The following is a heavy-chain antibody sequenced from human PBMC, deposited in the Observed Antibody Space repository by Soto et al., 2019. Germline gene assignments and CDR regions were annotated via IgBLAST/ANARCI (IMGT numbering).Heavy chain of an antibody. CDR1: GFTFSSYG. CDR2: ISSDGSNK. Sequence: QMQLVESGGGVVQPGRSLRLSCAASGFTFSSYGIHWVRQAPGKGLEWVALISSDGSNKYYADSVEGRFTISRDNSKNTLYLQMGGLRGEDTAVYYCAKQHGPGNYYQYGMDVWGPGTTVTVSS. CDR3: AKQHGPGNYYQYGMDV. V-gene: IGHV3-30*18. J-gene: IGHJ6*02. D-gene: IGHD3-10*01.